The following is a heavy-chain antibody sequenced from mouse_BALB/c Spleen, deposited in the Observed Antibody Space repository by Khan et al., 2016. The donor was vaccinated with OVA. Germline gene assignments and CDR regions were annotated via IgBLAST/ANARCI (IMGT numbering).Heavy chain of an antibody. D-gene: IGHD1-1*02. CDR1: GYSITSDYA. Sequence: VQLKQSGPGLVKPSQSLSLTCTVTGYSITSDYAWNWIRQFPGNKLEWMGYISYSGSTSYNPSLKSRISITRDTSKNQFFLQLNSVTTGDTATYYGARREYYANWYFDVWGAGTTVTVSS. CDR3: ARREYYANWYFDV. CDR2: ISYSGST. V-gene: IGHV3-2*02. J-gene: IGHJ1*01.